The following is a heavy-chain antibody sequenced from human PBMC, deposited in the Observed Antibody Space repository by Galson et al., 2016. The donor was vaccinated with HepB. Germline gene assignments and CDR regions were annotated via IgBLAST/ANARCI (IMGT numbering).Heavy chain of an antibody. CDR3: ARGLFFYASGMFDP. J-gene: IGHJ5*02. Sequence: SETLSLTCSVSDGAISGYYWSWIRQPPGKGLEWIGYVYYSGSTNYNPSLKSRVTISVDTSKNQVSLQLRSVTAAATAVYSCARGLFFYASGMFDPWGQGTLVTVSS. CDR1: DGAISGYY. D-gene: IGHD2/OR15-2a*01. CDR2: VYYSGST. V-gene: IGHV4-59*01.